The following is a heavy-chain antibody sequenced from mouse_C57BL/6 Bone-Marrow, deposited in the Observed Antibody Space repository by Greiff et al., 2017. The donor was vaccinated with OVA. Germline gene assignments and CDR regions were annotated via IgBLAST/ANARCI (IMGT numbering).Heavy chain of an antibody. V-gene: IGHV1-19*01. CDR2: INPYNGGT. CDR3: ARRGYHYAVDY. D-gene: IGHD2-2*01. Sequence: EVQVVESGPVLVKPGASVKMSCKASGYTFTDYYMNWVKQSHGKSLEWIGVINPYNGGTSYNQKFKGKATLTVDKSSSTAYMELNSLTSEDSAVYYCARRGYHYAVDYWGQGTTVTVSS. CDR1: GYTFTDYY. J-gene: IGHJ4*01.